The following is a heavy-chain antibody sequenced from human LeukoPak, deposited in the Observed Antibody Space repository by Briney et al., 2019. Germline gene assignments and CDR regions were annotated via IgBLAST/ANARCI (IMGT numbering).Heavy chain of an antibody. J-gene: IGHJ4*02. CDR2: ISSSSSTI. D-gene: IGHD3-16*01. CDR1: GFTFSSYS. V-gene: IGHV3-48*04. CDR3: ARDPLNYVWGRNTDPTGYFDY. Sequence: PGGSLRLSCAASGFTFSSYSMNWVRQAPGKGLEWVSYISSSSSTIYYADSVKGRFTISRDNAKNSLYLQMNSLRAEDTAVYYCARDPLNYVWGRNTDPTGYFDYWGQGTLVTVSS.